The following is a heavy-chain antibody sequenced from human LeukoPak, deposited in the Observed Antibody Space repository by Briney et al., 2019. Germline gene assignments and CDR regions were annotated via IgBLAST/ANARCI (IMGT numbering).Heavy chain of an antibody. V-gene: IGHV3-9*01. CDR2: ISWNSGSI. J-gene: IGHJ3*02. D-gene: IGHD3-22*01. CDR3: AKAYDSSGYYYPLGAFDI. CDR1: GFTFDDYA. Sequence: GGSPRLSCAASGFTFDDYAMHWVRQAPGKGLEWVSGISWNSGSIGYADSVKGRFTISRDNAKNSLYLQMNSLRAEDTALYYCAKAYDSSGYYYPLGAFDIWGQGTMVTVSS.